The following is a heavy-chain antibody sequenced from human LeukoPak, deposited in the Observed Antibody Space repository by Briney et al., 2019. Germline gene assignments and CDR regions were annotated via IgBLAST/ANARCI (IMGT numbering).Heavy chain of an antibody. CDR1: GIIVSNDY. CDR3: ARDRRGEKDFDV. V-gene: IGHV3-53*04. CDR2: IYADGYT. J-gene: IGHJ3*01. Sequence: TGGSLRLSCAASGIIVSNDYMSWVRQAPGKGLEWVSAIYADGYTRDAASVKGRFSISRHNSKNTVYLQMDNLRPEDTAVYYCARDRRGEKDFDVWGPGTMVTVSS.